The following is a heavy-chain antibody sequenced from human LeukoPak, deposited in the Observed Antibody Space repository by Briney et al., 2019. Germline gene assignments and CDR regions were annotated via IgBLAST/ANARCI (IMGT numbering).Heavy chain of an antibody. CDR1: GFTFTSYS. CDR3: ARGNLPGYTYGSVY. J-gene: IGHJ4*02. V-gene: IGHV3-48*01. CDR2: ITSSSNTI. D-gene: IGHD5-18*01. Sequence: PGGSLRLSCAASGFTFTSYSMNWVRQAPGKGLEWVSYITSSSNTIYYADSVTGRFTISRDNAKNSLYLQMNSLRAEDTAVYYCARGNLPGYTYGSVYWGQGTLVTVSS.